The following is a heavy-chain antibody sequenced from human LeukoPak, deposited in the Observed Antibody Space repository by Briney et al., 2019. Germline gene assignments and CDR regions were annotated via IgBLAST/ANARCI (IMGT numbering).Heavy chain of an antibody. CDR2: ISSSSSYI. Sequence: GGSLRLSCAASGFTFSSYSMNWVRQAPGKGLEWVSSISSSSSYIYYGDSVKGRFTISRDNAKNSLYLQMNSLRAEDTAVYYCAPHLNSGSYSFHYWGQGTLVTVSS. CDR3: APHLNSGSYSFHY. V-gene: IGHV3-21*01. D-gene: IGHD1-26*01. CDR1: GFTFSSYS. J-gene: IGHJ4*02.